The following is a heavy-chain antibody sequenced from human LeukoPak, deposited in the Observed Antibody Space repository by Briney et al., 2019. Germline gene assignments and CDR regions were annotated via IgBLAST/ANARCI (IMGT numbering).Heavy chain of an antibody. V-gene: IGHV3-23*01. Sequence: GGSLRLSCAASGFTFSSYAMSWVRQAPGKGLEWVSAISGSGGSTYYADSVKGRFTISRDNSKHTLYLQMTSLRAEDTAVYYCASSIDLYYYDSSGYLGYWGQGTLVTVSS. J-gene: IGHJ4*02. D-gene: IGHD3-22*01. CDR1: GFTFSSYA. CDR3: ASSIDLYYYDSSGYLGY. CDR2: ISGSGGST.